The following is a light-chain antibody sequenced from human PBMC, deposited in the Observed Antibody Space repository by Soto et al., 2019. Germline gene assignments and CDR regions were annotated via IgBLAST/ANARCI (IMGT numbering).Light chain of an antibody. CDR1: QSVSSSY. CDR3: LQKGRFPFS. CDR2: GAS. J-gene: IGKJ3*01. V-gene: IGKV3-20*01. Sequence: EIVLTQSPGTLSLSPGERATLSCRASQSVSSSYLAWYQQKPGQAPRLLIYGASSRATGIPGRFSGSGSGTDCTLTISSLDTKVFGLYICLQKGRFPFSFGLGTKVDIK.